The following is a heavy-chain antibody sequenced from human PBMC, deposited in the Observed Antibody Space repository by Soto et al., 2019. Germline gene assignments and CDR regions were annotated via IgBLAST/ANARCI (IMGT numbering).Heavy chain of an antibody. CDR3: AEQLGVDYYYYGMDV. CDR1: GYTFTSYA. J-gene: IGHJ6*02. V-gene: IGHV1-69*13. D-gene: IGHD6-13*01. CDR2: IIPIFGTA. Sequence: SVKVSCKASGYTFTSYAISWVRQAPGQGLEWMGGIIPIFGTANYAQKFQGRVTITADESTSTAYMELSSLRSEDTAVYYCAEQLGVDYYYYGMDVWGQGTTVTVSS.